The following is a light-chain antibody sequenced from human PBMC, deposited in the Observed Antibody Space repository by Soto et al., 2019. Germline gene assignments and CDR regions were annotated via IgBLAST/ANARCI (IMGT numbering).Light chain of an antibody. CDR3: GSYTGSIYV. CDR1: SSDVGGYKF. CDR2: EVS. J-gene: IGLJ1*01. Sequence: QSALTQPASVSGSPGQSITISCTGTSSDVGGYKFVSWYQQHPGKAPKLMIYEVSNRPSGVSSRFSGSKSGNTASLTISGLQAEDEADYYCGSYTGSIYVFGPGTNSPS. V-gene: IGLV2-14*01.